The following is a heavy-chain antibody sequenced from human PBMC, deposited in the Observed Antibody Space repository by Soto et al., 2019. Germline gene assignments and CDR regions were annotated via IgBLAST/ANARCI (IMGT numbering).Heavy chain of an antibody. CDR1: GYTLTKSS. CDR3: ATDSARGSSFDY. D-gene: IGHD6-6*01. J-gene: IGHJ4*02. V-gene: IGHV1-24*01. Sequence: ASVKVSCKFSGYTLTKSSMHWVRQTPGKGLEWMGGFDPEDGETIYAQKFQDRVTMTEDTSTDTAYMEVSSLRSEDTAIYYCATDSARGSSFDYWGQGTLVTVSS. CDR2: FDPEDGET.